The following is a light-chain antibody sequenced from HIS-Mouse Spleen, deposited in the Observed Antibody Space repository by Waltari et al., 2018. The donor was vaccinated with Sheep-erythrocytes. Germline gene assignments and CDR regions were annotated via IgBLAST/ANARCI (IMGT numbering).Light chain of an antibody. CDR1: SSDVGSYNL. J-gene: IGLJ1*01. V-gene: IGLV2-23*01. Sequence: QSALTQPASVSGSPGQSITISCTGTSSDVGSYNLVSWYQQHQGKAPKLMIYEGSKRSSGVSNRFSGSKSGNTASLTISGLQAEDEADYYCCSYAGSSTYVFGTGTKVTVL. CDR3: CSYAGSSTYV. CDR2: EGS.